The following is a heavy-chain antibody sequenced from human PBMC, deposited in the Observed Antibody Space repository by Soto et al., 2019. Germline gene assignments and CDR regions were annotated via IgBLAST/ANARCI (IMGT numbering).Heavy chain of an antibody. J-gene: IGHJ6*02. CDR3: AKDLRVLRYFDWLDSRCGMDV. CDR2: ISYDGSNK. V-gene: IGHV3-30*18. D-gene: IGHD3-9*01. CDR1: GFTFSSYG. Sequence: GGSLRLSCAASGFTFSSYGMHWVRQAPGKGLEWVAVISYDGSNKYYADSVKGRFTISRDNSKNTLYLQMNSLRAEDTAVYYCAKDLRVLRYFDWLDSRCGMDVWGQGTTVTVSS.